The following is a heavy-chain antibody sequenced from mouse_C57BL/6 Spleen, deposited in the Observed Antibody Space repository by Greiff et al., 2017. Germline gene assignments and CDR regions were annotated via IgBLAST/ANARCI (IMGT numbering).Heavy chain of an antibody. D-gene: IGHD3-3*01. J-gene: IGHJ2*01. CDR3: AREEGWDRGVY. CDR1: GYTFTSYW. V-gene: IGHV1-55*01. CDR2: IYPGSGST. Sequence: QVHVKQPGAELVKPGASVKMSCKASGYTFTSYWITWVKQRPGQGLEWIGDIYPGSGSTNYNEKFKSKATLTVDTSSSTAYMQLSSLTSEDSAVYYCAREEGWDRGVYWGQGTTLTVSS.